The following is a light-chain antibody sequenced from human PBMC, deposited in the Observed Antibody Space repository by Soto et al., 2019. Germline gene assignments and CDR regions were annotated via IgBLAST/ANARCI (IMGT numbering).Light chain of an antibody. CDR1: QSVLYSSNNKNY. CDR3: QQYYSTPYT. J-gene: IGKJ2*01. Sequence: DIVMTQSPDSLAVSLGERATINCKSSQSVLYSSNNKNYLAWYQQKPGQPPKLLIYSASTRESGVPDRFSGSGSGTDFTLTISSLQAEDVAVYYCQQYYSTPYTFGRGTKLEIK. V-gene: IGKV4-1*01. CDR2: SAS.